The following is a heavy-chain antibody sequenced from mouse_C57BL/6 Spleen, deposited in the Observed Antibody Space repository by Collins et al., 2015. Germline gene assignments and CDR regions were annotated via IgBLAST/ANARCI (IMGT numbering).Heavy chain of an antibody. D-gene: IGHD1-1*01. J-gene: IGHJ1*03. CDR2: IYPGDGDT. Sequence: VQLQQSGPELVKPGASVKISCKASGYAFSSSWMNWVKQRPGKGLEWIGRIYPGDGDTNYNGKFKGKATLTADKSSSTAYMQVSSLTSEDSAVYFCAKYGYGSSPDVWGTGTTVTVSS. CDR3: AKYGYGSSPDV. V-gene: IGHV1-82*01. CDR1: GYAFSSSW.